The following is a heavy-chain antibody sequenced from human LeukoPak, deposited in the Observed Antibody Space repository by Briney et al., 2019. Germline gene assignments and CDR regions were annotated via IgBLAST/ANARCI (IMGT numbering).Heavy chain of an antibody. CDR2: TSAYNGNT. J-gene: IGHJ4*02. CDR1: GYTFTSYG. V-gene: IGHV1-18*04. D-gene: IGHD2-2*01. CDR3: ARDRLHCSSTSCAAGLFDY. Sequence: GASVKVSCKASGYTFTSYGISWVRQAPGQGLEWMGWTSAYNGNTNYAQKLQGRVTMTTDTSTSTAYMELRSLRSDDTAVYYCARDRLHCSSTSCAAGLFDYWGQGTLVTVSS.